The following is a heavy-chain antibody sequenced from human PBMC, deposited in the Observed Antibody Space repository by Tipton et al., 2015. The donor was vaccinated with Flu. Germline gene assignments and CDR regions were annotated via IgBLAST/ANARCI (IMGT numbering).Heavy chain of an antibody. CDR1: GGSISSFY. D-gene: IGHD4/OR15-4a*01. Sequence: TLSLTCTVSGGSISSFYWSWIRQPPGKGLEWIGYFYYGETTKYSPSLKSRVTLSLTVSKNNFSLRLTSVTAADTAVYFCARGVYGDDGAYDIWGRGTPVVVSS. J-gene: IGHJ2*01. CDR3: ARGVYGDDGAYDI. CDR2: FYYGETT. V-gene: IGHV4-59*01.